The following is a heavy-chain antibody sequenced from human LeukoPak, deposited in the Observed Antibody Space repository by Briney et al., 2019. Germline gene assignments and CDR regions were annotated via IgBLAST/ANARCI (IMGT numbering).Heavy chain of an antibody. J-gene: IGHJ4*02. CDR2: MSPNSGNT. V-gene: IGHV1-8*01. Sequence: ASVKVSCKPSGYTFTNYDSNWVRQATGQGFEWMGWMSPNSGNTGYAQKFQGRVAMTMDTSIRTAYMELSSLRSEDTAVYYCARTPPNWGADYWGQGTLVTVSS. CDR1: GYTFTNYD. D-gene: IGHD7-27*01. CDR3: ARTPPNWGADY.